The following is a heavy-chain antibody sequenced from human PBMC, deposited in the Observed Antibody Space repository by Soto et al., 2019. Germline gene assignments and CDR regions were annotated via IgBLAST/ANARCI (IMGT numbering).Heavy chain of an antibody. CDR3: ARDVEVAGGDYGDYYYYYGMDV. D-gene: IGHD4-17*01. CDR2: ISAYNGNT. CDR1: GYTFTSYG. V-gene: IGHV1-18*01. Sequence: ASVKVSCKASGYTFTSYGISWVRQAPGQGLEWMGWISAYNGNTNYAQKLQGRVTMTTDTSTSTAYMELRSLRSDDTAVYYCARDVEVAGGDYGDYYYYYGMDVWGQGTTVTVSS. J-gene: IGHJ6*02.